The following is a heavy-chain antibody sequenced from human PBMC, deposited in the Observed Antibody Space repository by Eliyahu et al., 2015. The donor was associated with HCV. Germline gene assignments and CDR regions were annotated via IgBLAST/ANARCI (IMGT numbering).Heavy chain of an antibody. Sequence: EVQLVESGGGLVKPGGSLRLSCAASGFTFSSYSMNWVRQAPGKGLEWVSSISSSSSYIYYADSVKGRFTISRDNAKNSLYLQMNSLRAEDTAVYYCARNYFVGWSYYFDYWGQGTLVTVSS. CDR1: GFTFSSYS. V-gene: IGHV3-21*01. CDR3: ARNYFVGWSYYFDY. D-gene: IGHD3-3*01. CDR2: ISSSSSYI. J-gene: IGHJ4*02.